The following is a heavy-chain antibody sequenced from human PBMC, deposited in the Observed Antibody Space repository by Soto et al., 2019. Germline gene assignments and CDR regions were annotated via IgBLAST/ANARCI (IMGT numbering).Heavy chain of an antibody. CDR1: GFTFSNAW. CDR3: TGYGYSGYDYDY. D-gene: IGHD5-12*01. J-gene: IGHJ4*02. Sequence: GGSLRLSCAASGFTFSNAWMSWVRQAPGKGLEWVGRIKSKTDGGTTDYAAPVKGRFTISRDDSKNTLYLQMNSLKTEDTAVYYCTGYGYSGYDYDYWGQGTLVTVSS. CDR2: IKSKTDGGTT. V-gene: IGHV3-15*01.